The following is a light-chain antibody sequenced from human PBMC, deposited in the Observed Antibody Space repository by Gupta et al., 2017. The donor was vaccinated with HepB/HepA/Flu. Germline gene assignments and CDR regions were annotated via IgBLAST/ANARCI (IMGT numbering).Light chain of an antibody. CDR3: AAWDDSLSGVV. CDR1: SSNIGSNT. J-gene: IGLJ2*01. CDR2: NNN. V-gene: IGLV1-44*01. Sequence: QSVLTKPPSASGTPGQRVTISCSGSSSNIGSNTVSWYQQLPGTAPKLLIYNNNQRPSGVPDRFSGSKSGTSASLAISGLQSEDEADYYCAAWDDSLSGVVFGGGTKLTVL.